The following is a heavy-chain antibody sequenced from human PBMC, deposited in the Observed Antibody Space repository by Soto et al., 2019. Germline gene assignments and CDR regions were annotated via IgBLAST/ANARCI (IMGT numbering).Heavy chain of an antibody. CDR2: IYYSGST. V-gene: IGHV4-59*08. J-gene: IGHJ4*02. CDR3: ARHHDS. CDR1: DDSINSYS. Sequence: PSETLSLTCTVSDDSINSYSWSWIRQPPGKGLEWIGYIYYSGSTNYNPSLKSRVTISVDTSKNQFSLKLSSVTAADTAVYYCARHHDSWGQGTLVTVSS.